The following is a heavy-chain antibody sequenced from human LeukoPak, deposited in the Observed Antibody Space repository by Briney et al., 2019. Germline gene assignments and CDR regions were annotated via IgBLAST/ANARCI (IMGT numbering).Heavy chain of an antibody. CDR2: ISVHNGNT. CDR1: GYNFTTYG. D-gene: IGHD6-13*01. CDR3: ARDRSIVAADHFDY. J-gene: IGHJ4*02. V-gene: IGHV1-18*04. Sequence: ASVKVSCKASGYNFTTYGISWVRQAPGQGLEWMGWISVHNGNTKYAQKLQGRVTMTTDTSTTTAYMELRSLRSDDTAVHYCARDRSIVAADHFDYWGQGTLVTVSS.